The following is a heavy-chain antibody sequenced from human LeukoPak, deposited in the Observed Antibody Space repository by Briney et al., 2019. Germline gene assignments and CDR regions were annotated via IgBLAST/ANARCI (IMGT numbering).Heavy chain of an antibody. J-gene: IGHJ6*02. V-gene: IGHV1-8*01. CDR3: ARLYYDFWSGYFHYYYYGMDV. D-gene: IGHD3-3*01. Sequence: ASVNVSCKASGYTFTSYDINWVRQATGQGLEWMGWMNPNSGNTGYAQKFQGRVTMTRNTSISTAYMELSSLRSEDTAVYYCARLYYDFWSGYFHYYYYGMDVWGQGTMVTVSS. CDR2: MNPNSGNT. CDR1: GYTFTSYD.